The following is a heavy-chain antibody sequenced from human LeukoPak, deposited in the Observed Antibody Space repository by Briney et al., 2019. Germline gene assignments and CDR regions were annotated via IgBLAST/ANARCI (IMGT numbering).Heavy chain of an antibody. D-gene: IGHD5-18*01. CDR3: ARSEAMVYFDY. V-gene: IGHV4-34*01. CDR2: INHSGST. CDR1: GGSFSGYY. J-gene: IGHJ4*02. Sequence: PSETLSLTCAVYGGSFSGYYWSWIRQPPGKGLEWIGEINHSGSTNYNPSLKSRVTISVDTSKNQFSLKLSSVTAADTAVYYCARSEAMVYFDYWGQGTLVTVSS.